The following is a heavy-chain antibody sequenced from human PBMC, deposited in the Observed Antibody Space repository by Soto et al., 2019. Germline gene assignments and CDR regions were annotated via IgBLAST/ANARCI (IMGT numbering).Heavy chain of an antibody. V-gene: IGHV4-34*01. CDR3: ARPNTVDYYDSSGYSGHDAFDI. CDR2: INHSGST. Sequence: PSDALALTCAVYGGSFSGYCCSWIRQPEGKGLDWLGEINHSGSTNYNPPLKSRVTIPVDTSKNQFSLKLSSVTAADTAVYYCARPNTVDYYDSSGYSGHDAFDIWGQGTMVTVSS. D-gene: IGHD3-22*01. J-gene: IGHJ3*02. CDR1: GGSFSGYC.